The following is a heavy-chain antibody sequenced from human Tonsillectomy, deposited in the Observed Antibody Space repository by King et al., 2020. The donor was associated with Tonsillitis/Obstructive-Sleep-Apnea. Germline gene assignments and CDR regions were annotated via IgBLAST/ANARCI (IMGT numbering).Heavy chain of an antibody. D-gene: IGHD2-2*02. Sequence: VQLVESGGGLAQPGGSLRLSCAASGFSFSSYAMNWVRQAPGKGLEWVSVISDGGDIRYYADSVKGRFTISRDNSKNMLHLQMSSQRVEDTAVYYCTKDLSRGHQLLYNYFSDGMDVWGQGTTVTVSS. CDR3: TKDLSRGHQLLYNYFSDGMDV. V-gene: IGHV3-23*04. CDR1: GFSFSSYA. J-gene: IGHJ6*02. CDR2: ISDGGDIR.